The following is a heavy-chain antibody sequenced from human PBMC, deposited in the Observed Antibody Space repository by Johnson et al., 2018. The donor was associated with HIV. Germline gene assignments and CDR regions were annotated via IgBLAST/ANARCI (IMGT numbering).Heavy chain of an antibody. Sequence: VQLVESGGDLVQPGGSLRLSCAASGFTVSSNYMSWVRQAPGKGLEWVSVIYSGGTTYYADSVKGRFTISRDNSKNTLYLQMNSLRAEDTAVYYCAREAVPRGLQSAFGGAFDIWGQGTMVTVSS. CDR1: GFTVSSNY. V-gene: IGHV3-66*01. CDR2: IYSGGTT. CDR3: AREAVPRGLQSAFGGAFDI. J-gene: IGHJ3*02. D-gene: IGHD2-21*01.